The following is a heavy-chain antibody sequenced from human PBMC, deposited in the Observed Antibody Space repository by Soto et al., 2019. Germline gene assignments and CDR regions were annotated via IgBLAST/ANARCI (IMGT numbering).Heavy chain of an antibody. V-gene: IGHV3-23*01. J-gene: IGHJ5*02. Sequence: EVQLLESGGGLVQPGGSLRLSCAASGFTFSSYAMSWVRQAPGKGLEWVSAISGSGGSTYYADSVKGRFTISRDNSKNTLYLQMNSLRAEYTAVYYCAKVADFWSGYGADNWFDPWGQGTLVTVSS. CDR3: AKVADFWSGYGADNWFDP. D-gene: IGHD3-3*01. CDR2: ISGSGGST. CDR1: GFTFSSYA.